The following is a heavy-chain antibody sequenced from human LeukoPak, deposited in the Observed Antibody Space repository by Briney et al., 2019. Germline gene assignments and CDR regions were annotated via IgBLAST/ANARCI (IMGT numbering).Heavy chain of an antibody. Sequence: ASLKVSCKASGYTFTGYYMHWVRQAPGQGLEWMGRINPNSGDTNYAQNFQGRVTMTRDTSGSTSNMELSRLRSDDTAIYYCARERRFGELLLFDYWGLGTLVTVSS. D-gene: IGHD3-10*01. CDR3: ARERRFGELLLFDY. CDR1: GYTFTGYY. J-gene: IGHJ4*02. CDR2: INPNSGDT. V-gene: IGHV1-2*06.